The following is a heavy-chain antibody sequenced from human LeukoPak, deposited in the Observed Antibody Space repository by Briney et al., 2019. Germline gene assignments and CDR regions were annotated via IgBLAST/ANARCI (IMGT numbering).Heavy chain of an antibody. Sequence: PGGSLRLSCAASGFTFSSYSMNWVRQAPGKGLEWVSSISSSSSYIYYADSVKGRFTISRDNAKNSLYLQMNSLRAEDTAVYYCARRGAIVVVVAAPDAFDIWGQGTMVTVSS. CDR1: GFTFSSYS. V-gene: IGHV3-21*01. D-gene: IGHD2-15*01. CDR2: ISSSSSYI. CDR3: ARRGAIVVVVAAPDAFDI. J-gene: IGHJ3*02.